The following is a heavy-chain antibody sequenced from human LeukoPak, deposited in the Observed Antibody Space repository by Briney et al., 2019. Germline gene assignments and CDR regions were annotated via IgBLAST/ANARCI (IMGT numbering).Heavy chain of an antibody. CDR1: GFSFSDYY. Sequence: PGGSLRLSCAASGFSFSDYYMSWIRQAPGKGLEWVSYISRSANTINYADSVKGRFTISGDNDKNSLYLQMNSLRAEDTAVYYCARDDYGGNIYFDSWGPGTLVTVSS. CDR2: ISRSANTI. J-gene: IGHJ4*02. V-gene: IGHV3-11*01. D-gene: IGHD4-23*01. CDR3: ARDDYGGNIYFDS.